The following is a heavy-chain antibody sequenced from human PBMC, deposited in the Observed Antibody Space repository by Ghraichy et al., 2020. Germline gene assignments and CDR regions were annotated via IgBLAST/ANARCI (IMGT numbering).Heavy chain of an antibody. CDR1: GGSISSYY. CDR3: ASAAVIAAAGSSWCDP. CDR2: IYYSGST. Sequence: SETLSLTCTVSGGSISSYYWSWIRQPPGKGLEWIGYIYYSGSTNYNPSLKSRVTISVDTSKNQFSLKLSSVTAADTAVYYCASAAVIAAAGSSWCDPWGQGTLVTVSS. J-gene: IGHJ5*02. D-gene: IGHD6-13*01. V-gene: IGHV4-59*01.